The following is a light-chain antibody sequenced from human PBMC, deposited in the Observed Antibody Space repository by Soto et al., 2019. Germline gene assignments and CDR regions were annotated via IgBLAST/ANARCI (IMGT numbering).Light chain of an antibody. J-gene: IGKJ4*01. CDR1: QSVSSSY. CDR3: QQYGSSLLT. Sequence: EIVLTQSPGTLSLSPGERATLSCRASQSVSSSYLAWYQQKPGQAPRLLIYGASSRATGIPDRFSGSGSGTDFSLTISRLEPEDVAVYYCQQYGSSLLTLGGGTKVEIK. V-gene: IGKV3-20*01. CDR2: GAS.